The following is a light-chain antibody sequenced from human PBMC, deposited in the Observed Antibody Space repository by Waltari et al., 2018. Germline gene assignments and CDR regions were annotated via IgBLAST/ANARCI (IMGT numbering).Light chain of an antibody. CDR2: KIS. J-gene: IGKJ2*01. CDR3: MQGTQLPT. CDR1: QTLVHSDGNTY. V-gene: IGKV2-24*01. Sequence: DVVMTQTPLSSPVTLGQPASISCRSSQTLVHSDGNTYLSWFHQRPGQPPRPLIYKISNRFSGVPDRFSGSGAGTVFTLKISRVEAEDVGVYYCMQGTQLPTFGQGTKLEIK.